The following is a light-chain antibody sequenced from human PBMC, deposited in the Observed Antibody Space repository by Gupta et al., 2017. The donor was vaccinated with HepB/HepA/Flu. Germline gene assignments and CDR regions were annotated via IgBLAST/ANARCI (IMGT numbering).Light chain of an antibody. CDR2: RAS. CDR3: QQYNSYSRT. V-gene: IGKV1-5*03. J-gene: IGKJ1*01. Sequence: DIQMTQSPSTLSPSVGDRVTITCRASQSISSWLAWYQQKPGKAPKLLISRASSLESGVPSRFSGSGSGTEFTLTISSLQPDDFATYYCQQYNSYSRTFGQGTKVEIK. CDR1: QSISSW.